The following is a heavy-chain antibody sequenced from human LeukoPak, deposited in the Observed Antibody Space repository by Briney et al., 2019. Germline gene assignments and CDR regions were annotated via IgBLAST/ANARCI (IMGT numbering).Heavy chain of an antibody. V-gene: IGHV1-58*02. CDR3: ATADCSGGSCYKGHDAFDI. D-gene: IGHD2-15*01. CDR2: IFVGSGNT. Sequence: SVKVSCKASEFTFTSSAMQWVRQARGQGLEWIGWIFVGSGNTNYAQKFQERVTITRDMSTSTAYMELSSLRSEDTAVYYCATADCSGGSCYKGHDAFDIWGQGTLVTVSS. CDR1: EFTFTSSA. J-gene: IGHJ3*02.